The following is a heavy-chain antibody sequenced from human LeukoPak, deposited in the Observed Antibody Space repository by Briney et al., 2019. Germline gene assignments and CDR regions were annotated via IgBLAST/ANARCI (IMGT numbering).Heavy chain of an antibody. J-gene: IGHJ4*02. CDR3: ARSITMVRGDPAIFDY. CDR2: IYYSGST. Sequence: SETLSLTCTVSGGSISSYYWSWIRQPPGKGLEWIGYIYYSGSTNYNPSLKSRVTISVDTSKNQFSLKLSSVTAADTAVYYSARSITMVRGDPAIFDYWGQGTLVTVSS. CDR1: GGSISSYY. D-gene: IGHD3-10*01. V-gene: IGHV4-59*08.